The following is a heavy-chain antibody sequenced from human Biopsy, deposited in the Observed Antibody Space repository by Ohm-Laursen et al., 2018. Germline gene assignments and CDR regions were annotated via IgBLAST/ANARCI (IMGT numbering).Heavy chain of an antibody. J-gene: IGHJ6*02. CDR2: INHSGRT. CDR3: VRGVDYYDPYHYYALDV. D-gene: IGHD3-22*01. Sequence: ETLSLTCPVYGESFNGYYWSWIRQTPGKGLEWIGEINHSGRTNYNPSLKSRVTISVDTSKNQFSLKVRSVTAADTAVYYCVRGVDYYDPYHYYALDVWGQGTAVTVSS. CDR1: GESFNGYY. V-gene: IGHV4-34*01.